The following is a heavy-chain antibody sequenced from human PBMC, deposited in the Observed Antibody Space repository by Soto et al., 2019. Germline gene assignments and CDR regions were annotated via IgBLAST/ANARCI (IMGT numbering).Heavy chain of an antibody. J-gene: IGHJ4*02. D-gene: IGHD5-12*01. Sequence: SSETLCLTCTVSGDSIRAYSWSWVRQPPGKGLEWIGNIHYNGNTKYNPSLKSRVSMSVDTSKNQFSLRLISVTAADTAKYFCAREGNLGRWLQPLDFWGQGTLVTVSS. CDR1: GDSIRAYS. V-gene: IGHV4-59*01. CDR2: IHYNGNT. CDR3: AREGNLGRWLQPLDF.